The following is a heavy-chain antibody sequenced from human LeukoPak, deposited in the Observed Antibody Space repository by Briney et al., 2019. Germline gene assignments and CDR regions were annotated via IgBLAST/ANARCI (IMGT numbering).Heavy chain of an antibody. CDR2: IRNKANSYTT. Sequence: PGGSLRLSCAASGFTFSDHYMDWVRQAPGKGLEWVGRIRNKANSYTTEYAASVKGRFTISRDDSKNSLYLQMNSLKCEDTAVYYCAREWDSGSYYLGYFDYWGQGTLVTVSP. D-gene: IGHD1-26*01. CDR3: AREWDSGSYYLGYFDY. CDR1: GFTFSDHY. J-gene: IGHJ4*02. V-gene: IGHV3-72*01.